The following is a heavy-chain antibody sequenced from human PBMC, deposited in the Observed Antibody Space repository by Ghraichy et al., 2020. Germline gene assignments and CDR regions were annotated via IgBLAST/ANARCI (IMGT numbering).Heavy chain of an antibody. CDR3: ARGRVFGVVEYYFDN. J-gene: IGHJ4*02. V-gene: IGHV4-61*01. Sequence: SETLSLTCTVSGGSVGSGNYYWSWIRQPPGKGLEWIAYIYYSGSTKYKPSLKSRVTISVDTSKNQFSLNLSSVTAADTAVYYCARGRVFGVVEYYFDNWGQGTLVTVSS. D-gene: IGHD3-3*01. CDR2: IYYSGST. CDR1: GGSVGSGNYY.